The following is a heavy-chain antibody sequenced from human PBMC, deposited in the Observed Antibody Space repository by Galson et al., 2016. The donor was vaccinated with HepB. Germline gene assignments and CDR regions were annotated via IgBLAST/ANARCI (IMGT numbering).Heavy chain of an antibody. D-gene: IGHD1-26*01. CDR1: GFTFSSHW. V-gene: IGHV3-15*01. J-gene: IGHJ4*02. Sequence: SLRLSCAASGFTFSSHWMSWVRQAPGKGLEWVGRIKSKTDGETTDYAAPVKGRFTISRDDSKNTLYLQMNSLRTEDTAVYYCTTFILGPGRKNFDNWGQRTLVTVSS. CDR2: IKSKTDGETT. CDR3: TTFILGPGRKNFDN.